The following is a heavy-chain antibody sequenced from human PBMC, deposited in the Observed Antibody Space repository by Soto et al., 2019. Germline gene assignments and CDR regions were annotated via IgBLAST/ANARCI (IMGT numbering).Heavy chain of an antibody. CDR3: ARQWDYGDLFDY. CDR2: IYYSGST. D-gene: IGHD4-17*01. CDR1: GGSFSSYY. J-gene: IGHJ4*02. Sequence: SETLSLTCTVPGGSFSSYYWNWIRQPPGKGLEWIGYIYYSGSTNYNPSLKSRVTISVDTSKNQFSLKLSSVTAADTAVYYCARQWDYGDLFDYWGQGTLVTVSS. V-gene: IGHV4-59*08.